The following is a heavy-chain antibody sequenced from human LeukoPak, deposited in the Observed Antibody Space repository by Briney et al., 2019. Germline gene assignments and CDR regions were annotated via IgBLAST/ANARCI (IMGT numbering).Heavy chain of an antibody. Sequence: EGSLRLSCAASGFTFSDYYMSWIRQTPGKGPEWISYISSSGGAMFYADSVKGRFTISRDNAKNSLYLQMNSLRAEDTAMYYCARDVGYRYAQMFFDIWGQGTVVTVSS. CDR3: ARDVGYRYAQMFFDI. V-gene: IGHV3-11*01. D-gene: IGHD5-18*01. J-gene: IGHJ3*02. CDR2: ISSSGGAM. CDR1: GFTFSDYY.